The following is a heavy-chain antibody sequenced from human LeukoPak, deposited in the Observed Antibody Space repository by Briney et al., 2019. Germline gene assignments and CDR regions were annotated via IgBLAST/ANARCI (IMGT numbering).Heavy chain of an antibody. Sequence: GGSLRLSCAASGFTFSDYYMDWVRQAPGKGLEWVGRTRNKANSYTTEYAASVKGRFTISRDDSKNSLYLQMNSLKTEDTAVYYCARAGYPPYYYYGMDVWSQGTTVTVSS. V-gene: IGHV3-72*01. J-gene: IGHJ6*02. CDR2: TRNKANSYTT. D-gene: IGHD1-1*01. CDR1: GFTFSDYY. CDR3: ARAGYPPYYYYGMDV.